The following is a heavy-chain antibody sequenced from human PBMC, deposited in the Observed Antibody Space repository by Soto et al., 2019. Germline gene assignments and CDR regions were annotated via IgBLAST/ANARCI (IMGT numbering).Heavy chain of an antibody. Sequence: EVQLLESGGGLVQPGGSLRLSCAASGFTFSSNAMSWVRQAPGKGLEWVSIISGGGITHYADSVKGRFTISRDNSKSTLYLQMNSLRAEDTAVYYCAKYRGKAYGDYHLAYWGQGTLLTVSS. J-gene: IGHJ4*02. CDR2: IISGGGIT. D-gene: IGHD4-17*01. V-gene: IGHV3-23*01. CDR1: GFTFSSNA. CDR3: AKYRGKAYGDYHLAY.